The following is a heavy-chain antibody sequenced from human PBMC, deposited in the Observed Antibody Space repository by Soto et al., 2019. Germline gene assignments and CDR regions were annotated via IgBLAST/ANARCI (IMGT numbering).Heavy chain of an antibody. CDR2: ISAYNGNT. V-gene: IGHV1-18*01. Sequence: ASVKVSCKSSGYTFTSYGISWVRQAPGQGLEWMGWISAYNGNTNYAQKLQGRVTMTTDTSTSTAYMELRSLRSDDTAVYYCAREYNILTGTYGMDVSGQGTTVTVS. CDR1: GYTFTSYG. CDR3: AREYNILTGTYGMDV. D-gene: IGHD3-9*01. J-gene: IGHJ6*02.